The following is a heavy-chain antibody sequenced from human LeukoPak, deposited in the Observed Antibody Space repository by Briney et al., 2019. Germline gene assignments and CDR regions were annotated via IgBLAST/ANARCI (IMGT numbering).Heavy chain of an antibody. J-gene: IGHJ4*02. CDR1: GGSSSSISYY. Sequence: SETLSLACTVSGGSSSSISYYWGWIRQPPGKGLEWIGSIYYSGSTYYNPSLKSRVTISVDTSKNQFSLKLSSVTAADTAVYYCARQYTWNYVGYWGQGTLVTVSS. V-gene: IGHV4-39*07. CDR2: IYYSGST. CDR3: ARQYTWNYVGY. D-gene: IGHD1-20*01.